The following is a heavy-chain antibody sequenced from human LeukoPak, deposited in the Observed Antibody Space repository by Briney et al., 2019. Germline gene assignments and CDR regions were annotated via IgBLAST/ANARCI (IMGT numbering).Heavy chain of an antibody. J-gene: IGHJ6*02. Sequence: ASVKVSCKASGYTFTSYYMHWVRQAPGQGLEWMGWINTNTGNPTYAQGFTGRFVFSLDTSVSTAYLQISSLKAEDTAIYYCARVKGYYHQYGMDVWGQGTTVTVSS. CDR3: ARVKGYYHQYGMDV. V-gene: IGHV7-4-1*02. CDR1: GYTFTSYY. CDR2: INTNTGNP.